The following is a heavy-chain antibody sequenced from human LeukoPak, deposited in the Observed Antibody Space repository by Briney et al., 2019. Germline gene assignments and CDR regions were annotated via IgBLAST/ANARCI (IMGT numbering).Heavy chain of an antibody. CDR1: GGSISSYY. CDR3: ARVQGYCSGGSCLEAPYYYYGMDV. D-gene: IGHD2-15*01. CDR2: IYYSGST. J-gene: IGHJ6*02. V-gene: IGHV4-59*01. Sequence: SETLSLTCTVSGGSISSYYWSWIRQPPGKGLEWIGYIYYSGSTNYSPSLKSRVTISVDTSKNQFSLKLSSVTAADTAVYYCARVQGYCSGGSCLEAPYYYYGMDVWGQGTTVTVSS.